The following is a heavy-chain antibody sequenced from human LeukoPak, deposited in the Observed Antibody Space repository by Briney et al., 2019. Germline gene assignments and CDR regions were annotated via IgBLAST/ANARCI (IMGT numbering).Heavy chain of an antibody. CDR2: IYNSVTT. Sequence: SETLSLTCTLSGGSIASYYWSWIRQPPGKGLEWIGYIYNSVTTNYNPSLKSRVTISEDTSKNQFSLNLRSVTAADTAVYYCARQLAYYYRSGGFDPWGQGALVTVSS. CDR3: ARQLAYYYRSGGFDP. V-gene: IGHV4-59*08. CDR1: GGSIASYY. J-gene: IGHJ5*02. D-gene: IGHD3-10*01.